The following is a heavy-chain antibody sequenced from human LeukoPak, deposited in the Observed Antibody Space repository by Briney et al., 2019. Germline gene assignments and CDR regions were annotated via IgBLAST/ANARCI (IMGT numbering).Heavy chain of an antibody. J-gene: IGHJ4*02. CDR3: AKPREMATMYFDY. CDR2: IYSGGST. CDR1: GFTVSSNY. Sequence: GGSLRLSCAASGFTVSSNYMSWVRQAPGKGLEWVSVIYSGGSTYYADSVKGRFTISRDNSKNTLYLQMNSLRAEDTAVYYCAKPREMATMYFDYWGQGTLVTVSS. D-gene: IGHD5-24*01. V-gene: IGHV3-53*01.